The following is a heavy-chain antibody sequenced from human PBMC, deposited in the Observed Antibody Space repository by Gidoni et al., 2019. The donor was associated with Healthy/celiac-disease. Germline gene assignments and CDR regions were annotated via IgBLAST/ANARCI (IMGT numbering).Heavy chain of an antibody. CDR1: GFTLDDYT. V-gene: IGHV3-43*01. CDR3: AKGRSSGGSSTFFDY. Sequence: EVQLVESGGVVVQPGGSLRLSCAASGFTLDDYTMHWVRQAPGKGLEWVSLISWDGGSTYYADSVKGRFTISRDNSKNSLYLQMNSLRTEDTALYYCAKGRSSGGSSTFFDYWGQGTLVTVSS. D-gene: IGHD2-15*01. J-gene: IGHJ4*02. CDR2: ISWDGGST.